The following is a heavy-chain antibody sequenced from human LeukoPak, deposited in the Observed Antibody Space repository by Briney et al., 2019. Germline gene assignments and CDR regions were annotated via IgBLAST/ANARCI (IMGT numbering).Heavy chain of an antibody. J-gene: IGHJ6*02. Sequence: GGSLRLSCAASGFSLSNYWMNWVRQAPGKGLEWVANIKQDGSEKNYVDSVKGRFSISRDNAKNSLILQMNSLRDEDTAVYYCARDREVLRYFDWLSPDYYYYGMDVWGQGTTVTVSS. CDR1: GFSLSNYW. V-gene: IGHV3-7*01. D-gene: IGHD3-9*01. CDR2: IKQDGSEK. CDR3: ARDREVLRYFDWLSPDYYYYGMDV.